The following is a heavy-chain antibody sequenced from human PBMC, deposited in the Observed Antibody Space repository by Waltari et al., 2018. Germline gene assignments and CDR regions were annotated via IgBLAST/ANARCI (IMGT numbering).Heavy chain of an antibody. Sequence: QVQLQQWGAGLLKPSETLSLTCAVYGGSFSGYYWSWIRQPPGKGLEWIGEINNSGSTNSNPSLKSRVTIAVDTSKNQFSLKLSSGTAEDTAVYYCAKKAHIGSSWWVFDYWGQGTLVTVSS. D-gene: IGHD6-13*01. J-gene: IGHJ4*02. CDR3: AKKAHIGSSWWVFDY. CDR1: GGSFSGYY. V-gene: IGHV4-34*01. CDR2: INNSGST.